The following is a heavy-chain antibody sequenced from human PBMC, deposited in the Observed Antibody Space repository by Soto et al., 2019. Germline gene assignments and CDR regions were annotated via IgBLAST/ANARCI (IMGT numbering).Heavy chain of an antibody. V-gene: IGHV3-9*01. Sequence: EVQLVESGGGLVQPGRSLRLSCAASGFTFDDYAMHWVRQAPGKGLEWVSGISWNSGSIGYADSVKGRFTISRDNAKNSPYLQMNSLRAEDTALYYCAKDILLYSSRTYGMDVWGQGTTVTVSS. CDR2: ISWNSGSI. CDR3: AKDILLYSSRTYGMDV. J-gene: IGHJ6*02. CDR1: GFTFDDYA. D-gene: IGHD6-13*01.